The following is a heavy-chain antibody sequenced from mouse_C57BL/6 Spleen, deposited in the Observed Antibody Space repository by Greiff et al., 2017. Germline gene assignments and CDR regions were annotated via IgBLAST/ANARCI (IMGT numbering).Heavy chain of an antibody. J-gene: IGHJ2*01. CDR3: ARFITTVVAHYYFDY. Sequence: QVQLQQSGAELARPGASVKLSCKASGYTFTSYGISWVKQRTGQGLEWIGEIYPRSGNTYYNEKFKGKATLTADKSSSTAYMELRSLTSEDSAVYFCARFITTVVAHYYFDYWGQGTTLTVSS. D-gene: IGHD1-1*01. CDR1: GYTFTSYG. V-gene: IGHV1-81*01. CDR2: IYPRSGNT.